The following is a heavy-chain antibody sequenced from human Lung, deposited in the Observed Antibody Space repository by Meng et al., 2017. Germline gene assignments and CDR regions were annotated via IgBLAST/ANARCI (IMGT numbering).Heavy chain of an antibody. V-gene: IGHV1-18*01. CDR1: GYTFTSYG. CDR2: ISAYNGNT. J-gene: IGHJ5*02. D-gene: IGHD3-16*01. CDR3: ARGLLRHIGGNWFDP. Sequence: QGPPVQSGAWGKKPGASVKVSCKASGYTFTSYGSSWVRQAPGQGLEWMGWISAYNGNTNYAQKLQGRDTMTTDTSTSTAYMELRSLRSDDTAVYYCARGLLRHIGGNWFDPWGQGTLVTVSS.